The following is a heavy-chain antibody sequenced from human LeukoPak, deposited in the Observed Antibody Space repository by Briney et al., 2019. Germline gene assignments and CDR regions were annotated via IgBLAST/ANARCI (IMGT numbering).Heavy chain of an antibody. Sequence: GGSLRLSCAASGFTFSSYSMNWVRQPPGKGREGVSSISSSSSYIYYADSVKGRFTIARDNAKNSLYLQMNSLGAEDTAVYYCARVGASHAFDIWGQGTMVTVSS. CDR1: GFTFSSYS. CDR2: ISSSSSYI. CDR3: ARVGASHAFDI. J-gene: IGHJ3*02. D-gene: IGHD1-26*01. V-gene: IGHV3-21*01.